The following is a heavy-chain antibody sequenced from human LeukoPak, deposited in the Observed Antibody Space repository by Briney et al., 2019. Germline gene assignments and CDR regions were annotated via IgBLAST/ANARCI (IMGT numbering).Heavy chain of an antibody. D-gene: IGHD3-10*01. CDR1: GGSFSGYY. CDR2: INHSGST. Sequence: SETLSLTCAVYGGSFSGYYWSWIRQPPGKGLEWIGEINHSGSTNYNPSLKSRVTISVDTSKNQFSLKLSSVTAADTAVYYCARGLIKDVARPFDYWGQGTLVTVSS. V-gene: IGHV4-34*01. CDR3: ARGLIKDVARPFDY. J-gene: IGHJ4*02.